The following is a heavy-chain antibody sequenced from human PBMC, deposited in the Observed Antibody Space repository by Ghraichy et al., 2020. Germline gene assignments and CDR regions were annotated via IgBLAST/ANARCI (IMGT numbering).Heavy chain of an antibody. CDR1: GFTLSYSW. CDR2: VNPDESNK. D-gene: IGHD6-25*01. Sequence: GESLNISCVGSGFTLSYSWISWVRHVPGKGLEWVANVNPDESNKYYVDSVSGRFTISRDNAKNSVYLQMNNLRAEDTAVYYCARDPFNAALDYGGQGAQVTVSS. V-gene: IGHV3-7*03. J-gene: IGHJ4*02. CDR3: ARDPFNAALDY.